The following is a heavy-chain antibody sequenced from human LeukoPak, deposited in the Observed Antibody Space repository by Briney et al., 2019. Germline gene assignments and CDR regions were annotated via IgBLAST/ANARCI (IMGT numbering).Heavy chain of an antibody. Sequence: PGGSLRLSCVASGFTFSNSAMSWVRQAPGKGLEWVSGISGGRITTYYADSMKGRFTISRDNSKNTLYLQMNSLRAEDTAVYYCAKRTFQDYYFEYWGQGTLVTVSS. CDR2: ISGGRITT. D-gene: IGHD3-3*02. J-gene: IGHJ4*02. CDR1: GFTFSNSA. CDR3: AKRTFQDYYFEY. V-gene: IGHV3-23*01.